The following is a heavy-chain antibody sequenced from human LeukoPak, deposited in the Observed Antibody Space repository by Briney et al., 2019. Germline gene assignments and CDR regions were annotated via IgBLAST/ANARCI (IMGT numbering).Heavy chain of an antibody. D-gene: IGHD7-27*01. CDR1: GYTFTGYY. Sequence: ASVKVSCKASGYTFTGYYMHWVRQAPGQGLEWVGWINPNSGGTNYAQKFQGRVTMTRDTSISTAYMELSRLRSDDTAVYYCARRGLTGGLGWDYWGQGTLVTVSS. J-gene: IGHJ4*02. CDR3: ARRGLTGGLGWDY. CDR2: INPNSGGT. V-gene: IGHV1-2*02.